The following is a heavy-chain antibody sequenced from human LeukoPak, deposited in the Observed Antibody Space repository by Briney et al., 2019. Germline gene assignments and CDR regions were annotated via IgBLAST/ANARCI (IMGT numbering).Heavy chain of an antibody. Sequence: GRSLRLSCAAYGFTFSSYGMHWVRQAPGKGLEWVAVISYDGSNKYYADSVKGRFTISRDNSKNTLYLQMNSLKAEDSAIYYCAKAQSYGYSDYWGQGTLVAVSS. CDR1: GFTFSSYG. D-gene: IGHD3-16*01. CDR2: ISYDGSNK. V-gene: IGHV3-30*18. J-gene: IGHJ4*02. CDR3: AKAQSYGYSDY.